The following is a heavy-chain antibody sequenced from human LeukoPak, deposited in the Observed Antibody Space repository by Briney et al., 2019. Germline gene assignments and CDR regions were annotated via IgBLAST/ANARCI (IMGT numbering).Heavy chain of an antibody. CDR1: GFTFSSYS. V-gene: IGHV3-21*01. D-gene: IGHD3-22*01. CDR3: ARDAYDSSGLDY. Sequence: GGSLRLSCAASGFTFSSYSMNWVRQAPGKGLEWVSSISSSSSYIYYAASVKGRFTISRDNAKNSLYLQMNSLRAEDTAVYYCARDAYDSSGLDYWGQGTLVTVSS. J-gene: IGHJ4*02. CDR2: ISSSSSYI.